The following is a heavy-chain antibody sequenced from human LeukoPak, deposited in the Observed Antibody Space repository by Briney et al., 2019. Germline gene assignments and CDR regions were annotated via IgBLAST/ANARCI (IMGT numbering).Heavy chain of an antibody. V-gene: IGHV3-15*01. J-gene: IGHJ3*02. CDR2: IKSKTDGGTT. Sequence: GGSLRLSCAASGFTFSNAWMSWVRQASGKGLEWVGRIKSKTDGGTTDYAAPVKGRFTISRDDSKNTLYLQMNSLKTEDTAVYYCTTDLRPARGDAFDIWGQGTMVTVSS. D-gene: IGHD2-2*01. CDR1: GFTFSNAW. CDR3: TTDLRPARGDAFDI.